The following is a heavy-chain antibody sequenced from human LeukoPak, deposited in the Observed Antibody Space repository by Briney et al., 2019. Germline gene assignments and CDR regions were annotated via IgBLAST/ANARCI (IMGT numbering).Heavy chain of an antibody. Sequence: GGSLRLSCAASGFTFSDHNMNWVRQAPGKGLEWISYISRSSRTIYYADSVKGRFTISRDDAWKSLYLQMNSLRDEDTAVYFCAREWRGQYYFFDSWGQGTLVAVSS. D-gene: IGHD2/OR15-2a*01. J-gene: IGHJ5*01. V-gene: IGHV3-48*02. CDR2: ISRSSRTI. CDR3: AREWRGQYYFFDS. CDR1: GFTFSDHN.